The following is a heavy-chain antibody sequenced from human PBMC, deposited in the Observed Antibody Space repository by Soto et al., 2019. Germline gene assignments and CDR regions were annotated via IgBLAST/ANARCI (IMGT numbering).Heavy chain of an antibody. J-gene: IGHJ6*02. CDR3: ARDGVRWSGGSCYSGQFDYYYGMDV. D-gene: IGHD2-15*01. Sequence: QVQLVQSGAEVKKPGSSVKVSCKASGGTFSSYAISWVRQAPGQGLEWMGGIIPIFGTANYAQKFQGRVTITADESTSTAYMELSSLRCEDTAVYYCARDGVRWSGGSCYSGQFDYYYGMDVWGQGTTVTVSS. CDR2: IIPIFGTA. CDR1: GGTFSSYA. V-gene: IGHV1-69*12.